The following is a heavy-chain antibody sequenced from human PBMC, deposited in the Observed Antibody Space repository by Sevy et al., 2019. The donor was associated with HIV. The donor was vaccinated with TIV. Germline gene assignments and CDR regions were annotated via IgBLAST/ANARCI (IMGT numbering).Heavy chain of an antibody. J-gene: IGHJ4*02. Sequence: GGSLLSCAASGFTFSSYAMNWVRQAPGKGLEWVSSINAISSNIYYADSVKGRFTISRDNAENSLYLQMNSVRAEDTAVYDCARDLFSGGNAVYGYWGQGTLVTVSS. CDR1: GFTFSSYA. D-gene: IGHD2-15*01. V-gene: IGHV3-21*01. CDR2: INAISSNI. CDR3: ARDLFSGGNAVYGY.